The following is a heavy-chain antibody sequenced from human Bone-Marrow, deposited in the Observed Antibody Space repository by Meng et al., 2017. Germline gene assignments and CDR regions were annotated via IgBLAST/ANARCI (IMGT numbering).Heavy chain of an antibody. D-gene: IGHD6-19*01. CDR1: DGSISSSSYY. Sequence: GSLRLSCTVSDGSISSSSYYWGWIRQPPGKGLERIGNIYYSGSTYYNPSLKSRVTITVDTSKNQFSLELSSVTAADTAVYYCARELIAVAGALDGMDVWGQGTTVTVSS. CDR3: ARELIAVAGALDGMDV. CDR2: IYYSGST. J-gene: IGHJ6*02. V-gene: IGHV4-39*07.